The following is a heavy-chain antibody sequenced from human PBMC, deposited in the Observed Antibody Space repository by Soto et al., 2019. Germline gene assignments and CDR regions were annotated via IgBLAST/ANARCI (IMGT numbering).Heavy chain of an antibody. V-gene: IGHV4-59*08. J-gene: IGHJ5*02. CDR2: VYYTGTT. CDR3: ARLGGYYQSLDT. CDR1: GGSLDSYY. D-gene: IGHD3-22*01. Sequence: SETLSLTCTVYGGSLDSYYWTWIRQPPGKGLEWIGYVYYTGTTTYSPSLKSRVTISVDTSMNQISLKLSSVTAADTAFYYCARLGGYYQSLDTWGQGTLVTVS.